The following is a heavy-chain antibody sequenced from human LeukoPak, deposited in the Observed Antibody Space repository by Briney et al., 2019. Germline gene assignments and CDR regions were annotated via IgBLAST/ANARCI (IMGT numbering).Heavy chain of an antibody. J-gene: IGHJ4*02. D-gene: IGHD3-22*01. CDR3: ARMPKPRTFYYDTSGYNPHFDY. Sequence: SETLSLTCTVSGGSFSGYYWSWIRQPPGKGLEWIGEINHSGNTNYNPSLKSRVTMSVDTSNNQFSLKLSSVTAADTAVYFCARMPKPRTFYYDTSGYNPHFDYWGQGTLVTVSS. CDR2: INHSGNT. CDR1: GGSFSGYY. V-gene: IGHV4-34*01.